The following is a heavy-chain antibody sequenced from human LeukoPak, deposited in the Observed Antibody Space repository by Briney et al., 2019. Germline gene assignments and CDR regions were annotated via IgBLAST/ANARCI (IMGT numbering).Heavy chain of an antibody. J-gene: IGHJ6*03. Sequence: GASVKVSCKASGYPFNNYDINWVRQATGQGLEWMGWMNPNSGNTGYAQKFQGRVTMTRNTSISTAYMELSSLRSEDTAVYYCARVPKAVAGKYYYYMDVWGKGTTVTISS. V-gene: IGHV1-8*01. CDR1: GYPFNNYD. D-gene: IGHD6-19*01. CDR2: MNPNSGNT. CDR3: ARVPKAVAGKYYYYMDV.